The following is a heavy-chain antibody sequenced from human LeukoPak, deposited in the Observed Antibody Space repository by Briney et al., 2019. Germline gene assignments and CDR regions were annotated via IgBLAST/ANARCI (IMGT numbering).Heavy chain of an antibody. CDR2: ISSSSYI. J-gene: IGHJ4*02. V-gene: IGHV3-21*01. D-gene: IGHD6-19*01. CDR1: GFTFSSYS. CDR3: AREAYSSGWYVVY. Sequence: GGSLRLSCAASGFTFSSYSMNWVRQAPGKGLEWVSSISSSSYIYYADSVKGRFTISRDNAKNSLYLQMNSLRAEDTAVYYCAREAYSSGWYVVYWGQGTLVTVSS.